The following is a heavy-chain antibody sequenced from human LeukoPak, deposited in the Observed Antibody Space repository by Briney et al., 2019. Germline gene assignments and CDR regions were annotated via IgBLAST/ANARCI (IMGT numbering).Heavy chain of an antibody. Sequence: AGGSLRLSCAASGFTVSSNYMSWVRQAPGKGLEWVSVIYSGGSTYYADSVKGRFTISRDNSKNTLYLQMNSLRAEDTAVYYCARTADGYSGYFDYWGQGTLVTVS. CDR2: IYSGGST. J-gene: IGHJ4*02. CDR3: ARTADGYSGYFDY. V-gene: IGHV3-53*01. D-gene: IGHD5-12*01. CDR1: GFTVSSNY.